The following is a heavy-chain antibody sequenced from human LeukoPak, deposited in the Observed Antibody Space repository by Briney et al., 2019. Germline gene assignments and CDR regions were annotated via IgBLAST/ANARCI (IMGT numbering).Heavy chain of an antibody. J-gene: IGHJ4*02. V-gene: IGHV1-46*01. Sequence: ASVKVSCKASGYTFIRYYMHWVRQAPGQGLEWMGIINPSGGSTNYAQKFQGRVTMTRDTSTSTVYMELSSLRSDDTAVYYCARGGDIVLVPAAPPDDYWGQGTLVTVS. CDR1: GYTFIRYY. CDR3: ARGGDIVLVPAAPPDDY. CDR2: INPSGGST. D-gene: IGHD2-2*01.